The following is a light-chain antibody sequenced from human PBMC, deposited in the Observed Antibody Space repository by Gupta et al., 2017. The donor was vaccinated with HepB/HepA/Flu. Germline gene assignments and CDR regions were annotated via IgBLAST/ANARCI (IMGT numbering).Light chain of an antibody. V-gene: IGKV3-20*01. J-gene: IGKJ4*01. CDR1: QSVSTY. Sequence: EIVLTQSPGTLSLSPGERATLSCRASQSVSTYLAWYQQKPGQAPRLLIYGASSRATGIPARFSGSGSGTDFTLTISRLEPEDFAVYYCQQYGSSQGLTFGGGTKVEIK. CDR2: GAS. CDR3: QQYGSSQGLT.